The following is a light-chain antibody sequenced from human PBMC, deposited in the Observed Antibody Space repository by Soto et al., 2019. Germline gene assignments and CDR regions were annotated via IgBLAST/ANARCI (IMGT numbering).Light chain of an antibody. V-gene: IGLV1-47*01. CDR1: SSNIGSNY. Sequence: QSVLTQPPSASGTPGQRVTIYCSGSSSNIGSNYVYWYQQLPGTAPKLLIYRNNQRPSGVPDRFSGSKSGTSASLAISGLRSEDEADYYCAAWDDSLSGRLFGAGTKLTVL. CDR3: AAWDDSLSGRL. CDR2: RNN. J-gene: IGLJ2*01.